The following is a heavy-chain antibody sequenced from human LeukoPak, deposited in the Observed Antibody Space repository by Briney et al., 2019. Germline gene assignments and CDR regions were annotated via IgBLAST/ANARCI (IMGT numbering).Heavy chain of an antibody. J-gene: IGHJ4*02. V-gene: IGHV3-11*04. CDR1: GFTFSDYY. CDR3: ARVRLGESSIANY. D-gene: IGHD3-16*01. Sequence: GGSLRLSCAASGFTFSDYYMSWIRQAPGKGLEWVSYISSSSSTIYYADSVKGRFTISRDNAKNSLYLQMNSLRAEDTAVYYCARVRLGESSIANYWGQGTLVTVSS. CDR2: ISSSSSTI.